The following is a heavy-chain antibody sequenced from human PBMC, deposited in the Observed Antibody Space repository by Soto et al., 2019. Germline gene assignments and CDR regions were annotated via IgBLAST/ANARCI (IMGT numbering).Heavy chain of an antibody. J-gene: IGHJ2*01. Sequence: QDQLVQSGAEVKKPGSSVKVSCKASGGTFSSHTFSWVRQAPGQGLEWMGRIIPALGTATYAQKFQGRVTLTADESATTVYMELNSLRSEETAVYYCARPDFGDYWYFDLWGRGTLVTVSS. V-gene: IGHV1-69*08. CDR3: ARPDFGDYWYFDL. D-gene: IGHD4-17*01. CDR2: IIPALGTA. CDR1: GGTFSSHT.